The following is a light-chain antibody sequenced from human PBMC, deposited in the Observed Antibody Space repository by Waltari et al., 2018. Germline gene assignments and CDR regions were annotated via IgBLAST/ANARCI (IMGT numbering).Light chain of an antibody. CDR1: SNDVGSYNL. V-gene: IGLV2-23*02. J-gene: IGLJ2*01. CDR2: EVS. CDR3: ASYARGDRLI. Sequence: QSALSQPASVSGSPGQSITISCTRTSNDVGSYNLVPWYQHHPDKAPKLIIYEVSRRPSGVSDRFSGSRAGNTASLTISGFQTEDEADYYCASYARGDRLIFGGGTKVTVL.